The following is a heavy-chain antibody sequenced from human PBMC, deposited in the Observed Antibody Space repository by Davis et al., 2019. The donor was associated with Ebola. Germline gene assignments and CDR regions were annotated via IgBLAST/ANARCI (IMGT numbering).Heavy chain of an antibody. CDR2: ISSSSSYI. D-gene: IGHD6-13*01. CDR3: ARNPQQLGAFDI. V-gene: IGHV3-21*01. Sequence: GESLKISCAASGFTFSSYSMNWVRQAPGKGLEWVSSISSSSSYIYYADSVKGRFTISRDNAKNSLYLQMNSLRAEDTAVYYCARNPQQLGAFDIWGQGTMVTVSS. J-gene: IGHJ3*02. CDR1: GFTFSSYS.